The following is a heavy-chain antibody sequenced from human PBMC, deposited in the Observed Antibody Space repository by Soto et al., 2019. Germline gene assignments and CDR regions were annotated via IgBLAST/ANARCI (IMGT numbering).Heavy chain of an antibody. J-gene: IGHJ6*02. CDR2: IYPGDSST. CDR1: SSSSYY. Sequence: SSSSYYWGWIRQPPGKGLEWMGIIYPGDSSTRYSPSFQGQVTMSADKSISTAYLQWSSLKASDTAVYYCAKQSDYGDNYYYYGMDVWGPGTTVTVSS. D-gene: IGHD4-17*01. CDR3: AKQSDYGDNYYYYGMDV. V-gene: IGHV5-51*01.